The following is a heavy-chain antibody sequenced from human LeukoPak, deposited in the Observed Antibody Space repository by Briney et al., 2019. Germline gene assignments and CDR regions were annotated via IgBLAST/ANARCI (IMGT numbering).Heavy chain of an antibody. D-gene: IGHD3-22*01. V-gene: IGHV4-34*01. CDR3: ARFPGYYDSSGYTPGMDV. CDR1: GGSFSGYY. Sequence: PSETLSLTCAVYGGSFSGYYWSCIRQPPGKGLEWIGEINHSGSTNYNPSLKSRVTISVDTSKNQFSLKLSSVTAADTAVYYCARFPGYYDSSGYTPGMDVWGQGTTVTVSS. J-gene: IGHJ6*02. CDR2: INHSGST.